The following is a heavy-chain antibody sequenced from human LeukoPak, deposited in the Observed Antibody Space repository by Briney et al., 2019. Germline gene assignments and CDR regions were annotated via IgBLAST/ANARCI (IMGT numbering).Heavy chain of an antibody. CDR3: ARENDYYDSNGYPDY. Sequence: SETLSLTCTVSGGSISSYYWSWIRQPAGKGLEWIGRIYTSGSTNYNPSLKSRVTMSVDTSKNQFSLKLSSVTAADTAVYYCARENDYYDSNGYPDYWGQETLVTVSS. J-gene: IGHJ4*02. D-gene: IGHD3-22*01. CDR2: IYTSGST. CDR1: GGSISSYY. V-gene: IGHV4-4*07.